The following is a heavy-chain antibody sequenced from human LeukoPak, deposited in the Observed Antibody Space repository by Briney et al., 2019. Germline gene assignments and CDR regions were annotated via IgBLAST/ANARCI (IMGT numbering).Heavy chain of an antibody. J-gene: IGHJ4*02. D-gene: IGHD3-22*01. CDR3: ARATTTYYDSSGYPYGPFDY. CDR2: IYSGGST. V-gene: IGHV3-53*01. CDR1: GFSFSSYS. Sequence: PGGSLRLSCAASGFSFSSYSMNWVRQAPGKGLEWVSVIYSGGSTYYADSVKGRFTISRDSSKNTLYLQMNSLRAEDTAVYYCARATTTYYDSSGYPYGPFDYWGQGTLVTVSS.